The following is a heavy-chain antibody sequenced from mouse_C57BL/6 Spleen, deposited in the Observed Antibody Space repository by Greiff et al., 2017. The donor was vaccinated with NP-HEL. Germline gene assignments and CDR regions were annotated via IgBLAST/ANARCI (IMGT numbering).Heavy chain of an antibody. CDR3: ETKSLYYGSSYPYFDV. D-gene: IGHD1-1*01. CDR1: GYAFSSSW. CDR2: IYPGDGDT. V-gene: IGHV1-82*01. J-gene: IGHJ1*03. Sequence: VQLQQSGPELVKPGASVKISCKASGYAFSSSWMNWVKQRPGKGLEWIGRIYPGDGDTNYNGKFKGKATLTADKSSSTAYMQLSSLTSEDSAVYFCETKSLYYGSSYPYFDVWGTGTTVTVSS.